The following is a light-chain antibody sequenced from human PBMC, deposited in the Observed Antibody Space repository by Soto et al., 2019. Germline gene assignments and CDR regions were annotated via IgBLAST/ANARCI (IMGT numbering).Light chain of an antibody. Sequence: QYALTQPASVSRSPGQSNTISCTGTSSDVGGYNYVSWYQQHPGKAPKLMIYDVSNRPSGVSNRFSGSKSGNTASLTISGLQAEDEADYYCSSYTSSSTLVFGGGTQLTVL. V-gene: IGLV2-14*01. CDR1: SSDVGGYNY. J-gene: IGLJ2*01. CDR3: SSYTSSSTLV. CDR2: DVS.